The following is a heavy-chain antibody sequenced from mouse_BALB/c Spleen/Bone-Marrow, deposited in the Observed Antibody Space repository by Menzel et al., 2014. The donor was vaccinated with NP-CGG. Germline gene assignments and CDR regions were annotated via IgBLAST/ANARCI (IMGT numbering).Heavy chain of an antibody. D-gene: IGHD1-2*01. CDR2: IRNKANGYTT. CDR3: ARDNYYGYHWHFDV. J-gene: IGHJ1*01. CDR1: GFTFTDYY. Sequence: EVMLVESGGGLVQPGGSLRVSCATSGFTFTDYYMSWVRQPPGKALEWLGFIRNKANGYTTEYSASVKGRFTISRDNSQSILYLQMNTLRAEDSATYYCARDNYYGYHWHFDVWGAGTTVTVSS. V-gene: IGHV7-3*02.